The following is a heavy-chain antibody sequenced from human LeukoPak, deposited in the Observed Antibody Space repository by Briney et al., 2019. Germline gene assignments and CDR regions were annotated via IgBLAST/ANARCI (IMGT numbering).Heavy chain of an antibody. Sequence: SETLSLTCTVSGGSISSYYWSWIRQPPGKGLAWIGYIYYSGSTNYNPSLKSRVTISVDTSKNQFSLKLSSVTAADTAVYYCAGLPNYDFWSGYYLAWGQGTLVTVSS. J-gene: IGHJ5*02. CDR3: AGLPNYDFWSGYYLA. CDR1: GGSISSYY. D-gene: IGHD3-3*01. CDR2: IYYSGST. V-gene: IGHV4-59*01.